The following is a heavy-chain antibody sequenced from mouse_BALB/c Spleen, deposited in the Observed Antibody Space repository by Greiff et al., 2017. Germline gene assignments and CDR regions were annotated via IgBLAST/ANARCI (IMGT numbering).Heavy chain of an antibody. D-gene: IGHD1-1*01. CDR1: GFTFSSYA. V-gene: IGHV5-9-3*01. Sequence: EVKLVESGGGLVKPGGSLKLSCAASGFTFSSYAMSWVRQTPEKRLEWVATISSGGSYTYYPDSVKGRFTISRDNAKNTLYLQMSSLRSEDTAMYYCARHSLYYGSSHYFDYWGQGTTLTVSS. CDR3: ARHSLYYGSSHYFDY. CDR2: ISSGGSYT. J-gene: IGHJ2*01.